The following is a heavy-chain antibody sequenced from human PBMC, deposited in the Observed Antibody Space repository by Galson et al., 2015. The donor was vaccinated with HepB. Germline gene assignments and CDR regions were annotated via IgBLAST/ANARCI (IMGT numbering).Heavy chain of an antibody. D-gene: IGHD2-21*02. CDR3: ARDLSIGVTAMLGAFDY. V-gene: IGHV3-21*01. J-gene: IGHJ4*02. Sequence: SLRLSCAASGFTFSSYSMNWVRQAPGKGLEWVSSISSSSSYIYYADSVKGRFTISRDNAKNSLYLQMNSLRAEDTAVYYCARDLSIGVTAMLGAFDYWGQGTLVTVSS. CDR2: ISSSSSYI. CDR1: GFTFSSYS.